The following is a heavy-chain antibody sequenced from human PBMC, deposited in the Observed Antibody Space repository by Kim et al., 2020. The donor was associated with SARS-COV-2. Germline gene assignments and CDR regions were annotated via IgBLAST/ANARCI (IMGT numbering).Heavy chain of an antibody. CDR3: ARKFDP. V-gene: IGHV4-39*01. CDR2: YYRGST. J-gene: IGHJ5*02. Sequence: YYRGSTYYNPSLKSRVTISVDTSKNQFSLKLSSVTAADTAVYYCARKFDPWGQGTLVTVSS.